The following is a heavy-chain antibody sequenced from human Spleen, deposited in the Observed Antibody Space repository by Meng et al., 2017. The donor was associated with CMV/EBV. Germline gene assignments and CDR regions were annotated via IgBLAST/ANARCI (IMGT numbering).Heavy chain of an antibody. CDR3: AREEVGGEVGANLEYTYYYGMDV. D-gene: IGHD1-26*01. Sequence: GESLKISCAASGFIFSSYEMNWVRQAPGKGLEWVSYISSASISMYYADSVKGRFTISRDNDENSLYLQMNSLRAEDTAVYYCAREEVGGEVGANLEYTYYYGMDVWGQGTTVTVSS. J-gene: IGHJ6*02. CDR1: GFIFSSYE. V-gene: IGHV3-48*01. CDR2: ISSASISM.